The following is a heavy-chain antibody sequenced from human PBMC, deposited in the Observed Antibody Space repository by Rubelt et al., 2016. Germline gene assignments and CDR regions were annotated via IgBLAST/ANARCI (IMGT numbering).Heavy chain of an antibody. CDR1: GFTFSSYA. V-gene: IGHV3-30*04. Sequence: PDSGFTFSSYAMHWVRQAPGQGLGWVAAIPYDGSNKYYAAAVEGRFTSARDKSKNTLYLQMNSLRAEDTAVYYCASLHRGAYYYYGMDVGGQGTTVTVSS. D-gene: IGHD1-14*01. CDR2: IPYDGSNK. J-gene: IGHJ6*02. CDR3: ASLHRGAYYYYGMDV.